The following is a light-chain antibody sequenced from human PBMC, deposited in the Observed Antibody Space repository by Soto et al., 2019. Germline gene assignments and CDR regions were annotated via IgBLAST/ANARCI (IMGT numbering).Light chain of an antibody. CDR1: QTVINNN. J-gene: IGKJ4*01. Sequence: ENVLTQSPGTLPLSPGERATLSCRASQTVINNNLAWYQQKPGLAPRLLIYHASTRATGIPDRFSGNGSGTDFTLTITRLEPEDFAVYYCQQYGRSYTFGGGTRLEIK. CDR3: QQYGRSYT. V-gene: IGKV3D-20*01. CDR2: HAS.